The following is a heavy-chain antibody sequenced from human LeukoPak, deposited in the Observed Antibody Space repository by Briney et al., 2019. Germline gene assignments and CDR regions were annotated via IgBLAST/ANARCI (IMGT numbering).Heavy chain of an antibody. D-gene: IGHD2-15*01. J-gene: IGHJ4*02. Sequence: QPGGSLRLSCAASGFTVSSNYMSWVRQAPGKGLEWVSVIYSGGGTYYADSVKGRFTISRDNSKNTVYLQMNSLRAEDTAVYYCARASFWFDYSGYYFDFWGQGTLVTVSS. CDR2: IYSGGGT. V-gene: IGHV3-66*01. CDR1: GFTVSSNY. CDR3: ARASFWFDYSGYYFDF.